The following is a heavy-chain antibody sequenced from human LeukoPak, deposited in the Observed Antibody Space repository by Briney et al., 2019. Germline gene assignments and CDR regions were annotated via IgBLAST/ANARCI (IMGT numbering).Heavy chain of an antibody. V-gene: IGHV4-34*01. CDR1: GGSFSGYY. J-gene: IGHJ4*02. CDR3: ARDGRDYYDSSGPTLDY. D-gene: IGHD3-22*01. Sequence: SETLSLTCAVYGGSFSGYYWSWIRQPPGKGLEWIGEINHSGSTNYNPSLKSRVTISVDTSKNQFSLKLSSVTAADTAVYYCARDGRDYYDSSGPTLDYWGQGTLVTVSS. CDR2: INHSGST.